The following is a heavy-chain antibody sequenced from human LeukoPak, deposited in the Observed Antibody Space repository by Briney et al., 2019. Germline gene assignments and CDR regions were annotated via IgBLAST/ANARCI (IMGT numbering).Heavy chain of an antibody. J-gene: IGHJ4*02. D-gene: IGHD6-19*01. CDR1: GGSISSHF. CDR3: TKATQWLAFDY. V-gene: IGHV4-59*11. CDR2: IYNSGTT. Sequence: PSETLSLTCTVSGGSISSHFWSWIRQPPGKGLEWIGNIYNSGTTNYNPSLESRVTISVDTSKNQLSLQLTSVTAADTAVYYCTKATQWLAFDYWGRGTLVTASS.